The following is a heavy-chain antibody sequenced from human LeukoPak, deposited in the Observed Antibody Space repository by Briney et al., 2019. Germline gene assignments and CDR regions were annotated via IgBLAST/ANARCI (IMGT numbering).Heavy chain of an antibody. V-gene: IGHV1-69*05. CDR2: IIPIFGTA. D-gene: IGHD6-13*01. CDR1: GGTFSSYA. J-gene: IGHJ3*02. CDR3: ARSELGIAPKTVRAFDI. Sequence: ASVKVSCKASGGTFSSYAISWVRQAPGQGLEWMGGIIPIFGTANYAQKFQGRVTITTDESTSTAYMELSSLRSEDTAVYYCARSELGIAPKTVRAFDIWGQGTMVTVSS.